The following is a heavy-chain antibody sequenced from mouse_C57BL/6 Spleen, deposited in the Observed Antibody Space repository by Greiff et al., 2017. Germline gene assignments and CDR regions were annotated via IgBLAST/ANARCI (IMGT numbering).Heavy chain of an antibody. D-gene: IGHD1-1*01. Sequence: VQLQQPGTELVKPGASVKLSCKASGYTFTSYWMHWVKQRPGQGLEWIGNINPSNGGTNYNEKFKSKATLTVDKSSSTAYMQLSILTSEDSAVYYCARGVSSSLYAMDYWGQGTSVTVSS. CDR3: ARGVSSSLYAMDY. CDR2: INPSNGGT. V-gene: IGHV1-53*01. CDR1: GYTFTSYW. J-gene: IGHJ4*01.